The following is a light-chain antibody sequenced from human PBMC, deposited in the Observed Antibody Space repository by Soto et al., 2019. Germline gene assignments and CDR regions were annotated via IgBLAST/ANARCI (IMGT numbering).Light chain of an antibody. V-gene: IGKV3D-15*01. J-gene: IGKJ1*01. CDR3: QQYNKWPTWT. Sequence: DIVMTQSPATLSVSPGESATFSCWASQRVXSNLDWGEREPGQAPRILRXVQSTRATGIPARFIGSGSGKDFTLTISGLQSEYFSVYYCQQYNKWPTWTFGQGTKVDIK. CDR1: QRVXSN. CDR2: VQS.